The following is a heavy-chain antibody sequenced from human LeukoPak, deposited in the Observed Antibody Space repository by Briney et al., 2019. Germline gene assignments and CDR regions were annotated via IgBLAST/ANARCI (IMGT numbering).Heavy chain of an antibody. J-gene: IGHJ4*02. CDR1: GFTFSSYG. Sequence: GGSLRLSCAASGFTFSSYGMSWVRQAPGKGLEWVANIKQDGSDKYYVDSVKGRFTISRDNAKNSLYLQMNSLRAEDTAVYYCARSLGYCSAGSCFPFDCWGQGTLVTVSS. V-gene: IGHV3-7*05. CDR2: IKQDGSDK. CDR3: ARSLGYCSAGSCFPFDC. D-gene: IGHD2-15*01.